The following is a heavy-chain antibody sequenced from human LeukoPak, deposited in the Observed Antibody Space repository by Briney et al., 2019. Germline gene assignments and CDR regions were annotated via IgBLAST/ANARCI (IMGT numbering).Heavy chain of an antibody. D-gene: IGHD1-1*01. Sequence: SETLSLTCAVSGGSISSNNWWGWVRQPPGKGLEWIGEIYHSGSPNYNPSLKSRVTISVDRSRNHFSLNLSSVTAADTAVYYCARVNINNWHSCDYWGQGTLVTVSS. CDR2: IYHSGSP. CDR1: GGSISSNNW. V-gene: IGHV4-4*02. CDR3: ARVNINNWHSCDY. J-gene: IGHJ4*02.